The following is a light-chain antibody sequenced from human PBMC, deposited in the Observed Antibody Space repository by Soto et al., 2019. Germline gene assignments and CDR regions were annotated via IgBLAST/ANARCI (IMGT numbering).Light chain of an antibody. Sequence: EIVLTQSPATLSLSPGERATLSCRASQSVSSYLAWYQQKPGQAPRLLIYDASNRATGIPARFSGSGSGTAFPLTISSLETEDFAVYSCPQHSNWPTFGGGTKVEIK. CDR2: DAS. CDR1: QSVSSY. V-gene: IGKV3-11*01. CDR3: PQHSNWPT. J-gene: IGKJ4*01.